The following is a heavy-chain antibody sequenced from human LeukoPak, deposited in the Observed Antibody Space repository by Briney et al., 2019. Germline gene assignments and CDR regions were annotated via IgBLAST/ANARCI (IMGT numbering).Heavy chain of an antibody. D-gene: IGHD3-22*01. CDR1: GFTFSSYS. J-gene: IGHJ4*02. V-gene: IGHV3-21*01. Sequence: GGSLRLSCAASGFTFSSYSMNWVRQAPGKGLEWVSSISSSSSYIYYADSVKGRFTISRDNAKNSLYLQMNSLRAEDTAVYYCARDYGYYYDSSGYYYANFDCWGEGALVTVSS. CDR3: ARDYGYYYDSSGYYYANFDC. CDR2: ISSSSSYI.